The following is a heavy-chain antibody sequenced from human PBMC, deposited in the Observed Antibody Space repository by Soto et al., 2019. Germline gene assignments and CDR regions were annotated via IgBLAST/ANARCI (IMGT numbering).Heavy chain of an antibody. CDR3: ARDQGDGYNNPRPASSRSRRYYYYYGMDV. CDR1: GGSFSGCY. CDR2: INHSGST. J-gene: IGHJ6*02. D-gene: IGHD4-4*01. Sequence: LSLTCAVYGGSFSGCYWSWIRQPPGKGLEWIGEINHSGSTNYNPSLKSRVTISVDTSKNQFSLKLSSVTAADTAVYYCARDQGDGYNNPRPASSRSRRYYYYYGMDVWGQGTTVTVSS. V-gene: IGHV4-34*01.